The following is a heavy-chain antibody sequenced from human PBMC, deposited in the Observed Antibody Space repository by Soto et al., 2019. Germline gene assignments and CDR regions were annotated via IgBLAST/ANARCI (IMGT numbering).Heavy chain of an antibody. D-gene: IGHD1-26*01. J-gene: IGHJ5*02. V-gene: IGHV3-7*01. Sequence: EVQLVESEGGLVQPGGSLRLSCAASGFIFSNYWMSWVRQAPGKGLEWVAYIKQDGSEKDYVDSVKGRFTISRDNAKNSLFLQMNSLRVADTAVYHCAREIVGAQFHHPVHNLFDPWGQGALVTVSS. CDR1: GFIFSNYW. CDR2: IKQDGSEK. CDR3: AREIVGAQFHHPVHNLFDP.